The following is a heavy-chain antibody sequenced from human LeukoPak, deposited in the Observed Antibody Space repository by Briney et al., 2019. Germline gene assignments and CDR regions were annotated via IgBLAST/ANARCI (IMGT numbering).Heavy chain of an antibody. Sequence: ASVKVSCKASGFTFTSSAMQWVRQARGQRLEWIGWIVVGSGNANYAQKFQERVTITRDMSTSTAYMELSSLRFEDTAVYYCAAVYGNSSSWFHGYWGQGTLVTVSS. CDR2: IVVGSGNA. D-gene: IGHD6-13*01. V-gene: IGHV1-58*02. CDR3: AAVYGNSSSWFHGY. CDR1: GFTFTSSA. J-gene: IGHJ4*02.